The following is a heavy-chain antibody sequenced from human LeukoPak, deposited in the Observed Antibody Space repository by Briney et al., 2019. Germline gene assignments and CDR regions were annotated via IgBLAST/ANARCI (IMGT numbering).Heavy chain of an antibody. CDR3: ARPLCSGSYYDWYFDL. CDR2: IWYDGSNK. Sequence: PGGSLRLSCAASGFTFSNYGMHWVRQAPGKGLEWVAIIWYDGSNKYYPDSVKGRFTVSRDNSKNTLYLQMNSLRAEDTGVYYCARPLCSGSYYDWYFDLWGRGTLVTVSS. CDR1: GFTFSNYG. D-gene: IGHD1-26*01. V-gene: IGHV3-33*01. J-gene: IGHJ2*01.